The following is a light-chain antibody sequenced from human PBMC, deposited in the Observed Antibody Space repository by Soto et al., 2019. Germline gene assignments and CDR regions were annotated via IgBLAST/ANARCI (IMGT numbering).Light chain of an antibody. J-gene: IGLJ1*01. CDR3: AAWDNSLNGHV. CDR2: TDN. V-gene: IGLV1-44*01. Sequence: QSALAQPPPVSGTPGQRVTIPCSGSSSNIGKNTVSWYQQLPGAAPKPLISTDNQRPSGVPDRFSGSKSGTSASLAISGLQSEDEADYYCAAWDNSLNGHVFGTGTRSPS. CDR1: SSNIGKNT.